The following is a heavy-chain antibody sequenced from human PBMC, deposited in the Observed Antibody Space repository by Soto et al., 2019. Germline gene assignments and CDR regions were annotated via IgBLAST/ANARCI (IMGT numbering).Heavy chain of an antibody. J-gene: IGHJ4*02. CDR1: GFTFSSYA. CDR3: AREAGPYGGNSGYFDY. Sequence: QVQLVESGGGVVQPGRSLRLSCAASGFTFSSYAMHWVRQAPGKGLEWVAVISYDGSNKYYADSVKGRFTISRDNSKNPPYLQMNSLRAEDTAVYYCAREAGPYGGNSGYFDYWGQGTLVTVSS. D-gene: IGHD4-17*01. V-gene: IGHV3-30-3*01. CDR2: ISYDGSNK.